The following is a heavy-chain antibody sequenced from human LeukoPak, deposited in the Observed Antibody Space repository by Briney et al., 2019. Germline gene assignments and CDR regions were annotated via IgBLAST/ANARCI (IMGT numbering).Heavy chain of an antibody. Sequence: ASMKVSCKASGYTFTGHFIHWVRQAPGQGLEWMGWINPNSGGTNYAQKFQGRVTMTRDTSISTAYMELSRLRSDDTAVYYCARSSDTMIVVVITPDFDYWGQGTLVTVSS. D-gene: IGHD3-22*01. J-gene: IGHJ4*02. V-gene: IGHV1-2*02. CDR1: GYTFTGHF. CDR3: ARSSDTMIVVVITPDFDY. CDR2: INPNSGGT.